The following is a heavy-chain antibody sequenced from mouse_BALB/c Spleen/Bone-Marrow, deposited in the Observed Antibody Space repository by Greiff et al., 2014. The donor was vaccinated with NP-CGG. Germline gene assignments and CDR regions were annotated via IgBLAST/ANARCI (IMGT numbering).Heavy chain of an antibody. V-gene: IGHV14-3*02. CDR1: GFNIKDTY. CDR3: ASYRYAWYFDV. J-gene: IGHJ1*01. Sequence: EVQLQESGAELVKPGASVKLSCTASGFNIKDTYMHWVKQRPEQGLEWIGRIDPANGNTKYDPKFQGKATITADTSSNTDYLQLSSLTSEDTAVYYCASYRYAWYFDVWGAGTTVTVSS. CDR2: IDPANGNT. D-gene: IGHD2-14*01.